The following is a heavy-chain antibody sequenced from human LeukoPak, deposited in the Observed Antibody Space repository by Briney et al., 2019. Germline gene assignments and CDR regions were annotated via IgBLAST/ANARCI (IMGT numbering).Heavy chain of an antibody. D-gene: IGHD4-23*01. CDR1: GGSISSGGYS. CDR2: IYHSGSI. CDR3: ARGDYVGDGLLSWFDP. J-gene: IGHJ5*02. Sequence: SETLSLTCGVSGGSISSGGYSWSWIRQPPGKGLEWIGYIYHSGSIYYNPSLKSRVTISVDRSKNQFSLKLTSVTAAGTAVYYCARGDYVGDGLLSWFDPWGQGTLVTVSS. V-gene: IGHV4-30-2*01.